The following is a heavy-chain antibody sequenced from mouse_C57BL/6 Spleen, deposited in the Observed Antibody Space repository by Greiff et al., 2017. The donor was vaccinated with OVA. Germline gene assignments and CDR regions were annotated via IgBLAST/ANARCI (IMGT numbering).Heavy chain of an antibody. CDR1: GFTFSSYT. CDR3: ARHLPHYFDY. D-gene: IGHD2-1*01. J-gene: IGHJ2*01. CDR2: ISGGGGNT. V-gene: IGHV5-9*01. Sequence: EVKLVESGGGLVKPGGSLKLSCAASGFTFSSYTMSWVRQTPEKRLEWVATISGGGGNTYYPDSVKGRFTISRDNAKNTLYLQMSSLRSEDTALYYCARHLPHYFDYWGQGTTLTVSS.